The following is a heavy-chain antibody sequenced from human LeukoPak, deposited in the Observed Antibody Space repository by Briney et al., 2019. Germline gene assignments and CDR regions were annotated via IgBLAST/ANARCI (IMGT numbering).Heavy chain of an antibody. CDR2: INPNSGGT. D-gene: IGHD4-11*01. CDR3: ATSYDYSDYGGFDY. J-gene: IGHJ4*02. Sequence: ASVKVSCKASGYTFTGYYMHWVRQAPGQGLEWMGWINPNSGGTNYAQKFQGRVTMTRDTSISTAYMELSRLRSDDTAVYYCATSYDYSDYGGFDYWGQGTLVTVSS. V-gene: IGHV1-2*02. CDR1: GYTFTGYY.